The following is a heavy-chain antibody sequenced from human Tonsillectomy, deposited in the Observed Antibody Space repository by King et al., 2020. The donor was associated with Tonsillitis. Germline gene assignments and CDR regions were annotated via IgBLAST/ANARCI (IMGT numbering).Heavy chain of an antibody. J-gene: IGHJ5*02. Sequence: VQLVESGGGLVKPGGSLRLSCAASGFTFSSYSMNWVRQAPGKGLEWVSSISSSSSYIYYADSVKGRFTISRDNAKNSLYLQMNSLRAEDTAVYYCAREYCSGSSCYSPVNWFDPWGQGTLVTVSS. CDR3: AREYCSGSSCYSPVNWFDP. V-gene: IGHV3-21*01. CDR2: ISSSSSYI. CDR1: GFTFSSYS. D-gene: IGHD2-15*01.